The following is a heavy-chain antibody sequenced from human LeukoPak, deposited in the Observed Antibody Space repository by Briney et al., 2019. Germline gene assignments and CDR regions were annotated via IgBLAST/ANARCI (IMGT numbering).Heavy chain of an antibody. CDR2: ISSSGSRI. V-gene: IGHV3-48*01. CDR3: AKATIFGVVDYFDY. D-gene: IGHD3-3*01. CDR1: GFTFSTYS. Sequence: GGSLRLSCAVSGFTFSTYSMNWVRQAPGKRLEWFSYISSSGSRIYYADSVKGRFSISRDNAKKSLYLQMNSLRAEDTAVYYCAKATIFGVVDYFDYWGQGTLVTVSS. J-gene: IGHJ4*02.